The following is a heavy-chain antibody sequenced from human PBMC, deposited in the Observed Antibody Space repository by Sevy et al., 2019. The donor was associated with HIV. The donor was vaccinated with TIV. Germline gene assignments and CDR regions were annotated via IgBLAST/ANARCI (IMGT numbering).Heavy chain of an antibody. Sequence: GGSLRLSCAVSGFTFNNAWMNWVRQAPGTGLQWVGLIKSNIDGETTDYAAPVKGRFTISRDDSKNTLYLQMNNLKIDDTAVYYCATAPGYYDSAPFDYWGQGTLVTVSS. CDR1: GFTFNNAW. V-gene: IGHV3-15*01. D-gene: IGHD3-22*01. CDR2: IKSNIDGETT. CDR3: ATAPGYYDSAPFDY. J-gene: IGHJ4*01.